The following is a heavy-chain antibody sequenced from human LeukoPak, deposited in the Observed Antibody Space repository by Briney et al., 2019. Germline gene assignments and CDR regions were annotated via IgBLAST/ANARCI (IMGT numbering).Heavy chain of an antibody. CDR2: IYYSGST. V-gene: IGHV4-39*01. J-gene: IGHJ4*02. Sequence: SETLSLTCTVSGGSLSSSSYYWGWVRQPPGTGLEWLGSIYYSGSTYYNPSLKSRVTISVDTSKNQCSLKLSSSTAADTAVYYCARHSYYYDSSGYSLDYWGQGTLVTVSS. CDR3: ARHSYYYDSSGYSLDY. D-gene: IGHD3-22*01. CDR1: GGSLSSSSYY.